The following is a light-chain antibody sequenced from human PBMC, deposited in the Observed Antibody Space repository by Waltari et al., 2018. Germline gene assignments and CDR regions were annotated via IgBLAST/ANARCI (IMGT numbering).Light chain of an antibody. CDR2: DVT. Sequence: QSALTQPASVSGSPGQSITISCTGTSSDVGGYDYVSWYQQNPGKAHKLLIYDVTNRPSVVSNRFPGSKSGNPASLTISGLQAEDVANYYCSSYTSGSTVVFGGVTKLTVL. CDR1: SSDVGGYDY. CDR3: SSYTSGSTVV. J-gene: IGLJ2*01. V-gene: IGLV2-14*03.